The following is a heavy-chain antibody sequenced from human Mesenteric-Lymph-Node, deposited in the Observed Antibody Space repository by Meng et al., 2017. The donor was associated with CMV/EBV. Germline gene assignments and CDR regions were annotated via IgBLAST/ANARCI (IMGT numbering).Heavy chain of an antibody. CDR3: AKSRSSTPGIVDD. CDR2: IYGTGIT. Sequence: QGQLQEPGPGLVKPSETLSLTCIVSGVSVTSGAYHWSWIRQSPGKGLEWIGYIYGTGITIYNPSLKSRVTILLETSKNQFSLKLNSVTTADTAVYYCAKSRSSTPGIVDDWGQGTLVTVSS. D-gene: IGHD2/OR15-2a*01. J-gene: IGHJ4*02. CDR1: GVSVTSGAYH. V-gene: IGHV4-61*08.